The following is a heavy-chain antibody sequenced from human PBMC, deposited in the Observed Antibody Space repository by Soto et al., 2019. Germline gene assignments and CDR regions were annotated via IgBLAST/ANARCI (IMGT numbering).Heavy chain of an antibody. CDR3: ARWISSSWYGSGWYRSSDY. CDR2: INHSGST. CDR1: GGCFSGYY. J-gene: IGHJ4*02. Sequence: KASETMPLTCAVYGGCFSGYYWSWIRQPPGKGLERIGEINHSGSTNYNPSIKSRITISVDTSKNQFSLKLSSVTAEVMAVYYCARWISSSWYGSGWYRSSDYWGQGTLVTVSS. D-gene: IGHD6-13*01. V-gene: IGHV4-34*01.